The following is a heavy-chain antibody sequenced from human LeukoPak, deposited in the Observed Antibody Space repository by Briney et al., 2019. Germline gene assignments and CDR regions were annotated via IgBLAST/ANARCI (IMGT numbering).Heavy chain of an antibody. CDR2: INHSGST. CDR3: ARAGWYYYDY. Sequence: PSETLSLTCAVYGGSFSGYYWSWIRQPPGKGLEWIGEINHSGSTNYNPSLKRRVTISVDTSKNQFSLKLSSVTTADTAVYYCARAGWYYYDYWGQGTLVTVSS. J-gene: IGHJ4*02. V-gene: IGHV4-34*01. D-gene: IGHD2-15*01. CDR1: GGSFSGYY.